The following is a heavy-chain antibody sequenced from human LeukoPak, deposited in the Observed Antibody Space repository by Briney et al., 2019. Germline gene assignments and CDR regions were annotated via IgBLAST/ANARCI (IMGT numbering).Heavy chain of an antibody. V-gene: IGHV3-21*01. CDR1: GFTFRIYS. CDR2: ISSTSTYI. D-gene: IGHD6-13*01. J-gene: IGHJ6*03. CDR3: ARVAAGAETHTLHYHYMDV. Sequence: GGSLRLSCAASGFTFRIYSLTWVRQAPGKGLEWVSSISSTSTYIYYADSVKGRFTISRDNAQNSLYLQMNSLRAEDTAVYSCARVAAGAETHTLHYHYMDVWGKGTTVTVSS.